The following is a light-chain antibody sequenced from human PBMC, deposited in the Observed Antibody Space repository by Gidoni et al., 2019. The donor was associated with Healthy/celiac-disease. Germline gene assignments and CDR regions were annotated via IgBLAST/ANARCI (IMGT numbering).Light chain of an antibody. J-gene: IGKJ1*01. V-gene: IGKV1-6*01. CDR2: AAS. CDR3: LQDYNYPPA. CDR1: QGIRND. Sequence: AIQMTQSPSSLSASVGDRVTITCRASQGIRNDLGWYQQKPGKAPKLLIYAASSLQSGVPSRFSGSGSGTDFTLTISSLRPEDFATYYCLQDYNYPPAFXXXTKVEIK.